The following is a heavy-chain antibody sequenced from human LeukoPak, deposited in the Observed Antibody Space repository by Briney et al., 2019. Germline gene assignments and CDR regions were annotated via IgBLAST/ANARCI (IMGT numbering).Heavy chain of an antibody. CDR1: GGSFRGYY. V-gene: IGHV4-34*01. D-gene: IGHD3-10*01. CDR3: ARVGYGSGTSALSAMDV. J-gene: IGHJ6*02. Sequence: PSETLSLTCAVYGGSFRGYYWDWIRQPPGKGLEWIGEINRSGSTDYNPSLKSRVTISMDTSRNQLSLNLRSVTAADTAVYYCARVGYGSGTSALSAMDVWGQGTTVTVSS. CDR2: INRSGST.